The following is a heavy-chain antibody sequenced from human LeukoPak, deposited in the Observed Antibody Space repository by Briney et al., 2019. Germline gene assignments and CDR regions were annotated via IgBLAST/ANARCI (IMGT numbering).Heavy chain of an antibody. CDR3: ARELHYSPNTYYYYMDV. CDR2: IYTSGST. V-gene: IGHV4-4*07. J-gene: IGHJ6*03. Sequence: SETLSLTCTVSGGSISSYYWSWIRQPAGKGLEWIGRIYTSGSTNYYPSLKSRVTMSVDTSKNQFSLKLSSVTAADTAVYYCARELHYSPNTYYYYMDVWGKGTTVTVSS. D-gene: IGHD4-11*01. CDR1: GGSISSYY.